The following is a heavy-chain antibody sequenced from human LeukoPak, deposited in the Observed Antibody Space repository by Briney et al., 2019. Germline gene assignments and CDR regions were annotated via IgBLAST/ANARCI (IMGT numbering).Heavy chain of an antibody. CDR1: GFSFSGYW. D-gene: IGHD3-10*01. J-gene: IGHJ4*01. CDR3: ARGLEGSGSYYSP. CDR2: IKQDGSEK. V-gene: IGHV3-7*01. Sequence: GGSLRLSCVASGFSFSGYWMAWVRQAPGKGLEWVASIKQDGSEKNYVDPVKGRFTISRDNARTSLYLQMNSLRAEDTAVYYCARGLEGSGSYYSPWGHGTRLTVSS.